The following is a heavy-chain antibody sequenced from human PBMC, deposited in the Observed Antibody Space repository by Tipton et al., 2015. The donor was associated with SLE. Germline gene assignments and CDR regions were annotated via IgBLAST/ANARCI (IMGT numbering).Heavy chain of an antibody. J-gene: IGHJ4*02. V-gene: IGHV4-34*01. CDR2: INQSGST. CDR3: ARERLYSSSWFSD. D-gene: IGHD6-13*01. Sequence: TLSLTCAVFGGSFSTYHWSWIRQPPGKGLEWIGEINQSGSTNYNPSLKSRVTISRDTSEKQVSLKLSSVTAADTAVYYCARERLYSSSWFSDWGQGTLVTVSS. CDR1: GGSFSTYH.